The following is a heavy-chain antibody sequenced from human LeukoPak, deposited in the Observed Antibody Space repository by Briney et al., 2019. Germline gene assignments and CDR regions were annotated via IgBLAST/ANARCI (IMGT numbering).Heavy chain of an antibody. V-gene: IGHV1-18*03. D-gene: IGHD3-9*01. J-gene: IGHJ6*02. CDR1: GYTVTSYG. CDR2: ISAYNGNT. Sequence: ASVKVSCKASGYTVTSYGISWVRQAPGQGLEWMGWISAYNGNTNYAQKLQGRVTMTTDTSTSTAYMELRSLRSDDMAVYYCARDPKNAYYDILTGPPDVWGQGTTVTVSS. CDR3: ARDPKNAYYDILTGPPDV.